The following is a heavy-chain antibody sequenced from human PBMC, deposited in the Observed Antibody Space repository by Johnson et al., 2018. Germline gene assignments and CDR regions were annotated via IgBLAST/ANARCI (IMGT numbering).Heavy chain of an antibody. CDR3: ARDGQAFDI. V-gene: IGHV1-69*01. CDR1: GGTFSSYA. J-gene: IGHJ3*02. Sequence: QVQLVESGAEVKKPGSSVKVSCKASGGTFSSYALNWVRQAPGQGLEWMGGIIPMFDTTKYAKKFQGRVTFTADESSTTAYMELSGLTSEDTAIYYCARDGQAFDIWGQGTIVTVSA. CDR2: IIPMFDTT.